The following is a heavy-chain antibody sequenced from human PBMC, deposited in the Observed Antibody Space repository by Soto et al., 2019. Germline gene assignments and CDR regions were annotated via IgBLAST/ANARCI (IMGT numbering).Heavy chain of an antibody. CDR3: AKYITTPDTRQFDY. V-gene: IGHV3-23*01. CDR1: GFTFSIYD. J-gene: IGHJ4*02. Sequence: EVQLLESGGGLVQPGGSLRLSCAASGFTFSIYDMSWVRQAPGKGLEWVSLISGSGAITYYADSVKGAFTVSRDNSKNTLYLQMSSLRAEDAAIYFCAKYITTPDTRQFDYWGQGTLVTVSS. CDR2: ISGSGAIT. D-gene: IGHD5-18*01.